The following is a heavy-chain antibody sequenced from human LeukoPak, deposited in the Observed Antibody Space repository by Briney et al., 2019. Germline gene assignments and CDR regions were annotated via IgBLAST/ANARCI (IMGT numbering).Heavy chain of an antibody. J-gene: IGHJ4*02. CDR1: GYTFTTYY. CDR3: ARVRDYDYVWGSYRY. CDR2: INPSGGST. D-gene: IGHD3-16*02. Sequence: ASVKVSCKASGYTFTTYYVHWVRQAPGQGLEWMGIINPSGGSTTYAQKFRGRLTMTRDMSTSTVYMELSRLRSDDTAVYYCARVRDYDYVWGSYRYWGQGTLVTVSS. V-gene: IGHV1-46*01.